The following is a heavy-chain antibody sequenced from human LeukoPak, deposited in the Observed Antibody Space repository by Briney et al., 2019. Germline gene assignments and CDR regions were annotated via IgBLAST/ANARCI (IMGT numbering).Heavy chain of an antibody. D-gene: IGHD3-10*01. CDR1: GFTFSDYY. Sequence: GGSLRLSCAASGFTFSDYYMSWIRQAPGKGLEWVSYISSSGSTIYYADSVKGRFTISRDNAKNSLYLQMNSLRAEDTAVYYCAREKAYYGSGSYPHYYYYYGMDVWGQGTTVTVSS. CDR2: ISSSGSTI. V-gene: IGHV3-11*01. CDR3: AREKAYYGSGSYPHYYYYYGMDV. J-gene: IGHJ6*02.